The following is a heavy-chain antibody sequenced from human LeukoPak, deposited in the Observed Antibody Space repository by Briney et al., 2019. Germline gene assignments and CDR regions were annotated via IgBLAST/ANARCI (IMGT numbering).Heavy chain of an antibody. V-gene: IGHV4-38-2*02. Sequence: SETLSLTCTVSGYSISNGYYWGWVRQPPGKGLEWIGTIHHSGTTYYSPSLRSRVTTSVDTSKNQFSLSLSSVTAADTAVYYCARRYYDTRGRFDPWGQGTLVTVSS. CDR1: GYSISNGYY. D-gene: IGHD3-22*01. J-gene: IGHJ5*02. CDR2: IHHSGTT. CDR3: ARRYYDTRGRFDP.